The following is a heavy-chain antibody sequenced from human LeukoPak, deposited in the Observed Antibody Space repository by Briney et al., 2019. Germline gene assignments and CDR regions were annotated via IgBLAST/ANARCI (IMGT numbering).Heavy chain of an antibody. J-gene: IGHJ2*01. CDR3: ARAPYDYGAPGGLIYWYFDL. CDR2: TSSSGSTI. V-gene: IGHV3-48*03. Sequence: QPGGSLRLFCAASGFTFSSYAMNWVRQASGKGLEWVSYTSSSGSTIYYADSVKGRFTISRDNAKNSLYLQMNSLRAADTAVYYCARAPYDYGAPGGLIYWYFDLWGRGTLVTVSS. D-gene: IGHD4-17*01. CDR1: GFTFSSYA.